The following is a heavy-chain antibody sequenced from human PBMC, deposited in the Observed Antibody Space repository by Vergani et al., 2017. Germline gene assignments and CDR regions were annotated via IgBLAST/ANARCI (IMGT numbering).Heavy chain of an antibody. J-gene: IGHJ6*02. CDR2: IYYSGST. CDR1: GGSISSYS. CDR3: ARERATYGDYGMDV. D-gene: IGHD4-17*01. Sequence: QVQLQESGPGLVKPSETLSLTCTVSGGSISSYSWSWIRQPPGKGLEWIGYIYYSGSTNYNPSLTSRVTISVDTSKNQFSLKLSSVTAADTAVYYCARERATYGDYGMDVWGQGTTVTVSS. V-gene: IGHV4-59*01.